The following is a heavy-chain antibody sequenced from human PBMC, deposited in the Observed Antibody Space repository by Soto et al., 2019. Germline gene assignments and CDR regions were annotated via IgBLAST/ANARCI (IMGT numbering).Heavy chain of an antibody. D-gene: IGHD6-19*01. Sequence: QLQLQESGPGLVKPSETLSLACTVSGGSISSSSYYWGWIRQPPGKGLEWIGSIYYSGSTYYNPQIKSCLTLYVHRSKNQCSLKVSSVTAADTAVYYCARHIDPTESGWYQRDAAFDIWGQGTMVTVSS. CDR1: GGSISSSSYY. J-gene: IGHJ3*02. V-gene: IGHV4-39*01. CDR2: IYYSGST. CDR3: ARHIDPTESGWYQRDAAFDI.